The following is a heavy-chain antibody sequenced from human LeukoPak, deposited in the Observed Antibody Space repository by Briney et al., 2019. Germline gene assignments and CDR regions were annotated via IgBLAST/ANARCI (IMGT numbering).Heavy chain of an antibody. D-gene: IGHD1-26*01. CDR3: ARDPGWWGSYGAFDY. V-gene: IGHV1-69*06. J-gene: IGHJ4*02. Sequence: ASVKVSCKASGGTFSSYAISWVRQAPGQGLEWMGGIIPIFGTANYAQKFQGRVTITADKSTSTAYMELSSLRSEDTAVYYCARDPGWWGSYGAFDYWGQGTLVTVSS. CDR1: GGTFSSYA. CDR2: IIPIFGTA.